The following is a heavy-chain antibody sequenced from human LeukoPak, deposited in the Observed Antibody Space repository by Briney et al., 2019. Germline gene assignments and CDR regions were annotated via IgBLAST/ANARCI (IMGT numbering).Heavy chain of an antibody. CDR2: IIPIFGTA. V-gene: IGHV1-69*05. CDR1: GGTFSSYA. J-gene: IGHJ4*02. D-gene: IGHD7-27*01. Sequence: ASVKVSCKASGGTFSSYAISWVRQASGQGLEWMGRIIPIFGTANYAQKFQGRVTITTDESTSTAYMELSSLRSEDTAVYYCARDLGPEGYFDYWGQGTLVTVSS. CDR3: ARDLGPEGYFDY.